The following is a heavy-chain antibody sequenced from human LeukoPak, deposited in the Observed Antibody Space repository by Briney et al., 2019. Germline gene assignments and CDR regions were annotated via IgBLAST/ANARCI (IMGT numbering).Heavy chain of an antibody. CDR2: IYPGDSDT. CDR1: GYTFTRYW. J-gene: IGHJ4*02. CDR3: ARQPLDCRSTSCYFDS. D-gene: IGHD2-2*01. V-gene: IGHV5-51*01. Sequence: GESLKISCKGSGYTFTRYWIAWVRQMPGKGLEWMGIIYPGDSDTKYNQSFQGQVTISADKSISTTYLQWSSLKASDTAIYYCARQPLDCRSTSCYFDSWGQGTLVTVSS.